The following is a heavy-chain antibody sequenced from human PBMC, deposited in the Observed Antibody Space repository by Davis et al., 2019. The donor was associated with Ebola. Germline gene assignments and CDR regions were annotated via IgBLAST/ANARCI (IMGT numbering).Heavy chain of an antibody. Sequence: AASVKVSCKASGYSFTDDGISWVRQAPGQGLEWMGWISTYNGDTKYSQKFRDRVTITRDTSASTAYMELRSLRSDDTAVYYCARASHFWSGYYTEGHGMDVWGQGTTVTVSS. CDR3: ARASHFWSGYYTEGHGMDV. V-gene: IGHV1-18*01. D-gene: IGHD3-3*02. CDR2: ISTYNGDT. J-gene: IGHJ6*02. CDR1: GYSFTDDG.